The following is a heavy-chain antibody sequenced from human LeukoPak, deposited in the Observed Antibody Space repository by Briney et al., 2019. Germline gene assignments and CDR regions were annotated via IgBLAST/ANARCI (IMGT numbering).Heavy chain of an antibody. J-gene: IGHJ4*02. Sequence: GASVKVSCKASGYTFTSYGISWVRQAPGQGLEWMGWISAYNGNTNYAQKLQGRVTMTTDTSTSTAYMELRSLRSDDTAVYYCARDDRIPYYDSSGYYYNYWGQGTLVTVSS. CDR3: ARDDRIPYYDSSGYYYNY. D-gene: IGHD3-22*01. V-gene: IGHV1-18*01. CDR2: ISAYNGNT. CDR1: GYTFTSYG.